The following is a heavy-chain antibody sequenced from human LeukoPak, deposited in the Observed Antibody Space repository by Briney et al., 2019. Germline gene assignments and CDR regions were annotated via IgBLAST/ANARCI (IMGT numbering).Heavy chain of an antibody. V-gene: IGHV3-43*02. D-gene: IGHD3-22*01. Sequence: GGSLRLSCAASGFTLYDYAMHWVRQAPGKGLEWVSLISGDGGSTYYADSVKGRFTISRDNSKNSLYLQLNSLRTEDTALYYCAKDAYYDSTTAAGSWFDPSGQGQVITVSS. J-gene: IGHJ5*01. CDR2: ISGDGGST. CDR1: GFTLYDYA. CDR3: AKDAYYDSTTAAGSWFDP.